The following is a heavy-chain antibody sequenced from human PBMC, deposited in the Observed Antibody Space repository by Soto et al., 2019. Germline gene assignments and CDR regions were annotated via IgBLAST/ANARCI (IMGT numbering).Heavy chain of an antibody. CDR2: IYWDDDK. CDR1: GFSLSSRGAG. D-gene: IGHD3-9*01. J-gene: IGHJ6*02. CDR3: AHRKSGSNIFYLYGMDV. Sequence: QITLKEAGPTLVKPTETLTLACTFSGFSLSSRGAGVGWIRQPPGKALEGLALIYWDDDKVYRPSLKNRLTITKDTAKNQVVLTLTNMVPVDTATYYCAHRKSGSNIFYLYGMDVWGQGTTVTVSS. V-gene: IGHV2-5*02.